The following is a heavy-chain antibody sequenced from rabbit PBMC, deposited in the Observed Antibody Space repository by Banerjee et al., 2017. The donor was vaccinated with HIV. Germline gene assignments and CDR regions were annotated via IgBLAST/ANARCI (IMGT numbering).Heavy chain of an antibody. CDR3: ARDLPISDGYSFDL. V-gene: IGHV1S45*01. Sequence: QQQLEESGGGLVKPGGTLTITCKASGIDFGSYYYMCWVRQAPGKGLEWIACIYACSGGSTCYATWAKRRFTISKTSSTTVTLQMTSLTAADTATYFCARDLPISDGYSFDLWGQGTLVTVS. CDR1: GIDFGSYYY. J-gene: IGHJ4*01. D-gene: IGHD6-1*01. CDR2: IYACSGGST.